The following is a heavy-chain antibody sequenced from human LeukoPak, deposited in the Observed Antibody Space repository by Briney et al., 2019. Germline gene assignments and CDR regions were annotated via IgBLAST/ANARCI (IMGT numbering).Heavy chain of an antibody. J-gene: IGHJ3*02. CDR1: GFSFSTHG. CDR2: ISGSGGST. Sequence: GGSLRLSCAASGFSFSTHGMSWVRQAPGKGLEWVSAISGSGGSTYYADSVKGRFIISRDNSKNTLYLQMNSLRAEDTAVYYCARPLAYNWTPLSIWGQGTMVTVSS. D-gene: IGHD1-1*01. V-gene: IGHV3-23*01. CDR3: ARPLAYNWTPLSI.